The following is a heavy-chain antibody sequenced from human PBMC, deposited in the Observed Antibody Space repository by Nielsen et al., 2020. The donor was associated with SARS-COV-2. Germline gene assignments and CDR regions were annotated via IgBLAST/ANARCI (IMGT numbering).Heavy chain of an antibody. CDR2: INSDGSST. CDR3: ARVEYQLPLDAFDP. CDR1: GFTFSNAW. D-gene: IGHD2-2*01. V-gene: IGHV3-74*01. Sequence: GGSLRLSCAASGFTFSNAWMHWVRQAPGKGLVWVSRINSDGSSTSYADSVKGRFTISRDNAKNSLYLQMNSLRAEDTAVYYCARVEYQLPLDAFDPWGQGTLVTVSS. J-gene: IGHJ5*02.